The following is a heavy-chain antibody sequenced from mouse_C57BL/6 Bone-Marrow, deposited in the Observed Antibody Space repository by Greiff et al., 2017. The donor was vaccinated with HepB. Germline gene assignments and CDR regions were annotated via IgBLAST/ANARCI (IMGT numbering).Heavy chain of an antibody. J-gene: IGHJ1*03. CDR1: GFNIQDDY. CDR3: TTRLWLRVWYFDV. CDR2: LDPENGDT. Sequence: VQLQQSGAALVRPGASVKLSCTASGFNIQDDYLHWVKQRPQQGLEWIGWLDPENGDTEYASKFQGKATITADTSSNTAYLQLSSLTSEDTAVYYCTTRLWLRVWYFDVWGTVTTVTVSS. D-gene: IGHD2-2*01. V-gene: IGHV14-4*01.